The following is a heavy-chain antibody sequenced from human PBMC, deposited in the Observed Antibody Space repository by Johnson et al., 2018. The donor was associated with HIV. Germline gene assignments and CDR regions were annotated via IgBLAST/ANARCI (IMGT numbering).Heavy chain of an antibody. CDR2: IKQDGSEK. J-gene: IGHJ3*02. D-gene: IGHD1-26*01. CDR3: TRDWEEHGAFDI. Sequence: VQLVESGGGVVRPWGSLRLSCAASGFTFDDYDMNWVRQAPGTGLEWVAHIKQDGSEKYYVGSVKGRFTISRDNSKNTLYRQMNSLRAEDTALYYCTRDWEEHGAFDIWGQWTMVTVSS. V-gene: IGHV3-7*03. CDR1: GFTFDDYD.